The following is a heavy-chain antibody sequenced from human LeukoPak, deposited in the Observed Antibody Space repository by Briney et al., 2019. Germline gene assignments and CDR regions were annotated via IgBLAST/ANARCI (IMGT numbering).Heavy chain of an antibody. CDR3: ARGGGVYYYDSSGYYFDY. CDR1: GGTFSSYA. J-gene: IGHJ4*02. CDR2: IIPIFGTA. Sequence: ASVKVSCKASGGTFSSYAISWVRQAPGQGLEWMGGIIPIFGTANYAQKFQGRVTITADESTSTAYMELSSLRSEDTAVYYCARGGGVYYYDSSGYYFDYWGQGTLVTVSS. V-gene: IGHV1-69*13. D-gene: IGHD3-22*01.